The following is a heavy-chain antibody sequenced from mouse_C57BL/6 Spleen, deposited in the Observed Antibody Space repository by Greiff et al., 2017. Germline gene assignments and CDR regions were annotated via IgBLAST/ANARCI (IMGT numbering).Heavy chain of an antibody. D-gene: IGHD1-1*01. J-gene: IGHJ2*01. Sequence: VQLQQPGAELVRPGASVKLSCKASGYTFTSYWMHWVKQRPGQGLEWIGMIHPTSGSTNYNEKFKGKATLTVDKSSSTAYMPLSSLTSEDSAVYYCARMYTTVVAPFDYWGQGTTLTVSS. V-gene: IGHV1-64*01. CDR2: IHPTSGST. CDR3: ARMYTTVVAPFDY. CDR1: GYTFTSYW.